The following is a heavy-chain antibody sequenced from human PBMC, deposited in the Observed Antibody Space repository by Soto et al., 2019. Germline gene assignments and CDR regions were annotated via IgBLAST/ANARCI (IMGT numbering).Heavy chain of an antibody. D-gene: IGHD6-13*01. CDR1: GGYISSYY. J-gene: IGHJ5*02. V-gene: IGHV4-4*07. Sequence: QVQLQESGPGLVKPSETLSLTCTVSGGYISSYYWSWIWQPAGKGLEWIGRIYTSGRTNYNPTLKSLVTMSVELSKNQCSLKLSSVTAADTAVYYCARELARPRSENGFDPWGQGTLVTVSS. CDR2: IYTSGRT. CDR3: ARELARPRSENGFDP.